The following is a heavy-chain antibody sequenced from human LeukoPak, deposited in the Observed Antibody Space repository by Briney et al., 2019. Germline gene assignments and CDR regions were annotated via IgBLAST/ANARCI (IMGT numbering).Heavy chain of an antibody. CDR3: AKDWGYDSSGYHPY. Sequence: GGSLRLSCAASGFTFSSYAISWVRQAPGKGLEWVSAISGSGGSTYYADSVKGRFTISRDNSKNTLYLQMNSLRAEDTAVYYCAKDWGYDSSGYHPYWGQGTLVTVSS. V-gene: IGHV3-23*01. CDR2: ISGSGGST. CDR1: GFTFSSYA. D-gene: IGHD3-22*01. J-gene: IGHJ4*02.